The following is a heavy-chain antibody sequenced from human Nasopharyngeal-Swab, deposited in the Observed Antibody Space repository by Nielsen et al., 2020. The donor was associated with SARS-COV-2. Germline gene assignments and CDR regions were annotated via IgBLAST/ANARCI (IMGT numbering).Heavy chain of an antibody. CDR1: GVSITSQY. V-gene: IGHV4-59*11. CDR2: ISHNSGT. CDR3: AKEGATGWFDP. Sequence: SETLSLTCTVSGVSITSQYWSWIRQPPGKGLEWIGYISHNSGTSYNPSLKSRVTMFMETSKNQFSLRLRSVTAADTAVYYCAKEGATGWFDPWGQGTLVTVSS. J-gene: IGHJ5*02.